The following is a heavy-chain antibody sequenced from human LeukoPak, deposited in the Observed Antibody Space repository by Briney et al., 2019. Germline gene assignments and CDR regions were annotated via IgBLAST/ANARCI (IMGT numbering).Heavy chain of an antibody. V-gene: IGHV3-23*01. Sequence: GGSLRLSCAGFGFTFNSYAMTWVRQAPGKGLKWVSGISGSGGTTYYADSVRGRFTISRDNFNNTLYLQMNSMRVEDTALYFCAKGVVDYYDSSGYYPSDLWGQGTLVTVSS. J-gene: IGHJ5*02. D-gene: IGHD3-22*01. CDR2: ISGSGGTT. CDR1: GFTFNSYA. CDR3: AKGVVDYYDSSGYYPSDL.